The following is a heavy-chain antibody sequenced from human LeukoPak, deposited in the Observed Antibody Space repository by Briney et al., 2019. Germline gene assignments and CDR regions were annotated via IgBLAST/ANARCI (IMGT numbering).Heavy chain of an antibody. CDR2: ISSSSSYI. V-gene: IGHV3-21*01. J-gene: IGHJ4*02. Sequence: PGGSLRLSCAASGFTFSSYSMTWVRQAPGKGLEWVSSISSSSSYIYYADSVKGRFTISRDNAKNSLYLQMNSLRAEDTAVYYCARAATQYSYGYKGYYFDYWGQGTLVTVSS. CDR1: GFTFSSYS. D-gene: IGHD5-18*01. CDR3: ARAATQYSYGYKGYYFDY.